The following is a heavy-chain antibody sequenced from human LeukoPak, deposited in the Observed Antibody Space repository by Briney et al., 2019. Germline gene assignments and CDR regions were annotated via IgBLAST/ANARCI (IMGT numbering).Heavy chain of an antibody. J-gene: IGHJ4*02. CDR1: GFTFSSYW. D-gene: IGHD4-23*01. Sequence: QTGGSLRLSCAASGFTFSSYWMHWVRQAPGKGLVWVSRINIDESSRTYAASVKGRFTISRDNAKSTLYLQMNSLSAEDTAVYYCARAVGGNFHSDYWGQGTLVAVSS. V-gene: IGHV3-74*03. CDR2: INIDESSR. CDR3: ARAVGGNFHSDY.